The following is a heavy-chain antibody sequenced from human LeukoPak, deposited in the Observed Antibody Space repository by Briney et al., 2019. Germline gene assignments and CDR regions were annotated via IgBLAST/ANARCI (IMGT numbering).Heavy chain of an antibody. CDR1: GFTFSSYA. D-gene: IGHD1-26*01. V-gene: IGHV3-30*04. J-gene: IGHJ4*02. Sequence: PGGSLRLSCAASGFTFSSYAMHWVRQAPGKGLEWVAVIAYGGSNQYYADSVKGRFTISRDNSKNTLYLQMNSLRAEDTAVYYCAKDLRGSLIDYWGQGTLVTVSS. CDR3: AKDLRGSLIDY. CDR2: IAYGGSNQ.